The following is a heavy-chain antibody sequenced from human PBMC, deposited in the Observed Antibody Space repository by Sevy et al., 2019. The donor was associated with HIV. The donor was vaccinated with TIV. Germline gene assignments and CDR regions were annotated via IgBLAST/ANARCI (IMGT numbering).Heavy chain of an antibody. J-gene: IGHJ2*01. D-gene: IGHD3-22*01. Sequence: GGSLRLSCAASGFTVSGNYMSWVRQAPGKGLEWVSGIFSGGNTHFAGSVKGRFTISRDNSKNTLSLQMNSLSAEDTAVYYCARAVEDYSDSSAWDWYFDLWGRGTLVTVSS. CDR3: ARAVEDYSDSSAWDWYFDL. V-gene: IGHV3-66*01. CDR2: IFSGGNT. CDR1: GFTVSGNY.